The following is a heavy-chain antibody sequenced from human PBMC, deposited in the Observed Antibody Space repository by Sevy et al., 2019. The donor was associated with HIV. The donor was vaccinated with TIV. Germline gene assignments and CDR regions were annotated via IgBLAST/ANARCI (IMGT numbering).Heavy chain of an antibody. CDR3: ASWDSSGYHADAFDI. CDR2: ISAYNGNT. Sequence: ASVKVSCKASGYTFTSYGISWVRQAPGQGLEWMGWISAYNGNTNYAQKLQGRVTMTTDTSTSTAYMELRSLRSDDTAVYYWASWDSSGYHADAFDIWGQGTMVTVSS. D-gene: IGHD3-22*01. V-gene: IGHV1-18*01. J-gene: IGHJ3*02. CDR1: GYTFTSYG.